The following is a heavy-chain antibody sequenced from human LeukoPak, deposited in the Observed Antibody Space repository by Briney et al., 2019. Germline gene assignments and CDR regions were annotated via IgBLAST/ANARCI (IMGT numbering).Heavy chain of an antibody. V-gene: IGHV4-59*08. CDR3: ARGQCTSTSCGPGHFDL. J-gene: IGHJ4*02. CDR2: IYYSGST. CDR1: GGSISSYY. Sequence: PSETLSLTCTVSGGSISSYYWSWIRQPPGKGLEWIGYIYYSGSTNYNPSLKSRVTISVDTSKNQFSLKLSSVTAADTAVYYCARGQCTSTSCGPGHFDLWGQGTQVTVSS. D-gene: IGHD2-2*01.